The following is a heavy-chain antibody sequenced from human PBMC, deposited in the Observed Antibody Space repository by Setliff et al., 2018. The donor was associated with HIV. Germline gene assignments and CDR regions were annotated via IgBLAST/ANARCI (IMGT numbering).Heavy chain of an antibody. J-gene: IGHJ2*01. D-gene: IGHD3-22*01. CDR1: GGSLSSGDYY. Sequence: SETLSLTCTVSGGSLSSGDYYWGWIRQPPGMALEWIGYIYYSGSTYYKPSLKSRLTMSVDTSKNHFSLNLMSVTAADTAVYYCAREHHYYDSSGSRRYFDLWGRGTLVTVSS. CDR3: AREHHYYDSSGSRRYFDL. CDR2: IYYSGST. V-gene: IGHV4-30-4*08.